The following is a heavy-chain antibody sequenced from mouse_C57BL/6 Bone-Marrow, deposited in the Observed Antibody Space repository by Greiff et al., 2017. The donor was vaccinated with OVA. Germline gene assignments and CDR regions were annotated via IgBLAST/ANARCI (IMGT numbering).Heavy chain of an antibody. V-gene: IGHV5-9-1*02. J-gene: IGHJ2*01. D-gene: IGHD2-13*01. CDR3: TRDDYDYFDY. CDR2: ISSGGDYI. CDR1: GFTFSSYA. Sequence: EVQLVESGEGLVKPGGSLKLSCAASGFTFSSYAMSWVRQTPEKRLAWVAYISSGGDYIYYADTVKGRFPISRDNARNTLYLQMSSLESEDTAMYYCTRDDYDYFDYWGQGTTLTVSS.